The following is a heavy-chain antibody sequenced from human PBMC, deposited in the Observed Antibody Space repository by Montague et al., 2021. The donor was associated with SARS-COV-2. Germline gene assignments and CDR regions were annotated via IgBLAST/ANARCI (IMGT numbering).Heavy chain of an antibody. CDR3: ARRGCNFRSVANNNGGFDF. V-gene: IGHV4-39*02. J-gene: IGHJ3*01. D-gene: IGHD5-12*01. CDR1: GGSITYSNYY. CDR2: IYDSGST. Sequence: SETLSLTCTVSGGSITYSNYYWDWIRLPPGKGLEWIGSIYDSGSTYYNPSLKSRVTISVDMSKNHFSLKLNSTTAADTAVYFCARRGCNFRSVANNNGGFDFWGQGTMVTVSS.